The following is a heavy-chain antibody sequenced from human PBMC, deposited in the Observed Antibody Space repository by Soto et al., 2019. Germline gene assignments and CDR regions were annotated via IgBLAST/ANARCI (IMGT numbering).Heavy chain of an antibody. Sequence: GGSLRLSCAASGFTFSSYWMSWVRQAPGKGLEWVATIKQDGSEKYYEDSVKGRFTISRDNSKNSLYLQMNSLRDEDTTVYYCGGAGYSYGYYYDDMDVWGKGTTVTVSS. CDR3: GGAGYSYGYYYDDMDV. J-gene: IGHJ6*03. D-gene: IGHD5-18*01. CDR2: IKQDGSEK. V-gene: IGHV3-7*01. CDR1: GFTFSSYW.